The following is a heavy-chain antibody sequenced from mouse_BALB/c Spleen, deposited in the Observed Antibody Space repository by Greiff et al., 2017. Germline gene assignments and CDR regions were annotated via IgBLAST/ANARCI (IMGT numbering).Heavy chain of an antibody. CDR3: ARHHYDYDGFAY. J-gene: IGHJ3*01. Sequence: EVHLVESGGGLVKPGGSLKLSCAASGFAFSSYDMSWVRQTPEKRLEWVAYISSGGGSTYYPDTVKGRFTISRDNAKNTLYLQMSSLKSEDTAMYYCARHHYDYDGFAYWGQGTLVTVSA. V-gene: IGHV5-12-1*01. D-gene: IGHD2-4*01. CDR2: ISSGGGST. CDR1: GFAFSSYD.